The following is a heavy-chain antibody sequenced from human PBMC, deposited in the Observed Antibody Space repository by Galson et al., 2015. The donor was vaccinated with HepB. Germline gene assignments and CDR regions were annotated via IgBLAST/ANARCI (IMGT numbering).Heavy chain of an antibody. Sequence: SLRLSCAAXGFTXXXYGMSWXXXIPGKGLEWIGFIRXKAXGGTTEYAASVKGRFSISRDDSKSIAYLQMNSLKTEDTAVYYCTRESLTHWEPMDVGGQGTXVTV. J-gene: IGHJ6*02. CDR3: TRESLTHWEPMDV. CDR1: GFTXXXYG. V-gene: IGHV3-49*03. D-gene: IGHD1-14*01. CDR2: IRXKAXGGTT.